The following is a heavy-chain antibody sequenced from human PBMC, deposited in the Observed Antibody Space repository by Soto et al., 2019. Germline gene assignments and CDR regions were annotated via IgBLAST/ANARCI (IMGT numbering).Heavy chain of an antibody. V-gene: IGHV4-39*01. D-gene: IGHD2-15*01. CDR2: IYYSGTT. CDR3: ARHGRLGYCSGGTCPLDY. J-gene: IGHJ4*02. CDR1: GGSISSSSYY. Sequence: QLQLQESGPGLAKPSETLSLTCTVSGGSISSSSYYWGWIRQPPGKGLEGIGSIYYSGTTYYNSSLQSRVTISVDTSMDQFSLKLSSVTAADTAVYYCARHGRLGYCSGGTCPLDYWGQGTLVAVSS.